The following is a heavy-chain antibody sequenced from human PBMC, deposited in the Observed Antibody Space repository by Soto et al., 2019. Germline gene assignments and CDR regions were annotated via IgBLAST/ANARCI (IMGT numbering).Heavy chain of an antibody. V-gene: IGHV1-8*01. CDR2: MNPNSGNT. D-gene: IGHD2-21*02. CDR1: GYTFTSYD. Sequence: QVQLVQSGAEVKKPGASVKVSCKASGYTFTSYDINWVRQATGQGLEWMGWMNPNSGNTGYAQKFQRRVPMTRNTSISTAYMELSSLRSEDTAVYYCATPYCGGDCYSSYYYYGMDVWGQGTTVTVSS. CDR3: ATPYCGGDCYSSYYYYGMDV. J-gene: IGHJ6*02.